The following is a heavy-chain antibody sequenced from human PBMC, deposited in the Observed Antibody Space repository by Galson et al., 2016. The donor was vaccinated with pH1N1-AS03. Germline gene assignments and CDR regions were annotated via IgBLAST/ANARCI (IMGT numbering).Heavy chain of an antibody. CDR1: GFTFSNYE. D-gene: IGHD3-22*01. J-gene: IGHJ5*01. CDR2: ISNSGTTV. Sequence: LRLSCAASGFTFSNYEMNWVRQAPGKGLEWVSYISNSGTTVHYADSVKGRFTISRDNAKNSPYPQLSSLRAEDTAVYYCARDPTYATSGYYYPHFDSWGQGTLVTVSS. CDR3: ARDPTYATSGYYYPHFDS. V-gene: IGHV3-48*03.